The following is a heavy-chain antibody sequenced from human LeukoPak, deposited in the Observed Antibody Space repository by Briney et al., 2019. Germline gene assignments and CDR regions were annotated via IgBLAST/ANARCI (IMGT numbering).Heavy chain of an antibody. CDR3: ARDNKERQLGGY. CDR1: GYTFTDYY. J-gene: IGHJ4*02. CDR2: INPSGGVS. V-gene: IGHV1-46*01. D-gene: IGHD6-13*01. Sequence: ASVKVSCKASGYTFTDYYMHWVRQAPGQGLEWVGLINPSGGVSSYAQKFKGRVTMTRDTSTSTVYMELSSLRSEDTAVYYCARDNKERQLGGYWGQGTLVTVSS.